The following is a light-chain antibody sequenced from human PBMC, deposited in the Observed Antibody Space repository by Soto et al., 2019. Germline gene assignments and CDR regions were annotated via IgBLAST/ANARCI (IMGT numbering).Light chain of an antibody. CDR3: QQCYSYSPT. CDR1: QSIYCS. V-gene: IGKV1-5*03. J-gene: IGKJ1*01. CDR2: MAS. Sequence: DTRMTQSPSILSPSLADRVTIPCRASQSIYCSLAWYQQKPGQAPRLLILMASSVDTGVPSSFSGSGYGTEFTLTISSLQPDDFATYYCQQCYSYSPTFGQGTKVDI.